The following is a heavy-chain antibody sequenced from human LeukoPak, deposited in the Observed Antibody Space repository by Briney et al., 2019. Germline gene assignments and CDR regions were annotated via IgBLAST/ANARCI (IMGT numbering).Heavy chain of an antibody. V-gene: IGHV4-39*01. CDR3: ARQRITFGGVISIFDS. Sequence: SETLSLTCTVSGGSISSSDYYWGWIRQPPGKGLEWLGSISYSGSTYYNPSLKSRITISVDTSKNQFSLRVSSLTAADTAVYYCARQRITFGGVISIFDSWGQGTLVTVSS. CDR2: ISYSGST. J-gene: IGHJ4*02. CDR1: GGSISSSDYY. D-gene: IGHD3-16*02.